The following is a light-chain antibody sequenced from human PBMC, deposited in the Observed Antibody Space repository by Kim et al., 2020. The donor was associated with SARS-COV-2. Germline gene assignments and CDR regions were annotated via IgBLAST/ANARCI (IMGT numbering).Light chain of an antibody. V-gene: IGLV2-8*01. Sequence: HSVTISCTGTSSEVGGYNYVSWYQQHPGKAPKLMIYEVSKRPSGVPDRFSGSKSGNTASLTVSGLQAEDEADYYCSSYAGSNNLVVFGGGTQLTVL. CDR3: SSYAGSNNLVV. J-gene: IGLJ2*01. CDR2: EVS. CDR1: SSEVGGYNY.